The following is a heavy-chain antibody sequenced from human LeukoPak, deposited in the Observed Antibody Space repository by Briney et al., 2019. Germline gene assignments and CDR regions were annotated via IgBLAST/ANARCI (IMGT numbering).Heavy chain of an antibody. CDR1: GYSFATYN. Sequence: GASVKVSCKASGYSFATYNINWVRQAPGQGLECMGWINTNTGNPTYVQGFTGRFVFSLDTSVSTAYLQIGSLTAEDTAVYYCARIGGIAAEGWFEIWGQGTMVTVSS. J-gene: IGHJ3*02. CDR2: INTNTGNP. CDR3: ARIGGIAAEGWFEI. D-gene: IGHD6-13*01. V-gene: IGHV7-4-1*01.